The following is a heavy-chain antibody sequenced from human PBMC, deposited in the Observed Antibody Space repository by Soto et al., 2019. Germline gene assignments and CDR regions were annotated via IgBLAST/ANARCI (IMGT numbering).Heavy chain of an antibody. CDR1: GGTFSSYA. Sequence: ASVKVSCKASGGTFSSYAISWVRQAPGQGLEWMGGIIPIFGTANYAQKFQGRVTITADESTSTAYMELSSLRSEDTAVYYCASRYGVVAATRYYFDYWGQGTLVTVSS. CDR3: ASRYGVVAATRYYFDY. CDR2: IIPIFGTA. D-gene: IGHD2-15*01. V-gene: IGHV1-69*13. J-gene: IGHJ4*02.